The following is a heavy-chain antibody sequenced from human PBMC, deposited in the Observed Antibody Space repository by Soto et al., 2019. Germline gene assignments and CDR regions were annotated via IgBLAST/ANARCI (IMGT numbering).Heavy chain of an antibody. V-gene: IGHV3-15*01. J-gene: IGHJ4*02. D-gene: IGHD2-2*02. CDR2: IKSKTDGGTT. CDR1: GFTFSNAW. Sequence: EVQLVESGGGLVKPGGSLRLSCAASGFTFSNAWMSWVRQAPGKGLEWVGRIKSKTDGGTTDYAAPVKGRFTISRDDSKNTLYLQMNSLKTEDTAVYYCITAPDSIVVVPAAIHFDYWGQGTLVTVSS. CDR3: ITAPDSIVVVPAAIHFDY.